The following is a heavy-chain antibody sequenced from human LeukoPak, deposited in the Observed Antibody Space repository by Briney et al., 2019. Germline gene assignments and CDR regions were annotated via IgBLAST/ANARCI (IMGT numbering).Heavy chain of an antibody. CDR1: GFTVSSNY. J-gene: IGHJ4*02. V-gene: IGHV3-66*01. CDR2: IYSGGST. CDR3: ARTMDYSGSWGASY. D-gene: IGHD1-26*01. Sequence: GGSLRLSCAASGFTVSSNYMSWVRQAPGKGLEWVSVIYSGGSTYYADSVKGRFTISGDNSKNTLYLQMNSLRAEDTAVYYCARTMDYSGSWGASYWGQGTLVTVSS.